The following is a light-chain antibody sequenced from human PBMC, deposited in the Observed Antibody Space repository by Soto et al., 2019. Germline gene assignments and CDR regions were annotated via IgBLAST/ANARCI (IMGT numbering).Light chain of an antibody. V-gene: IGKV1-5*03. CDR2: KAS. CDR3: QQYSSSLLT. J-gene: IGKJ4*01. CDR1: QSINTW. Sequence: DIQMSQSPSTLYASLGDRVTVTCRASQSINTWLAWYQQKPGKAPKLLMYKASTLQSGVPSRFSGNGSGTEFTLTISSLQPDDRAIYYCQQYSSSLLTFGGGTKVDIK.